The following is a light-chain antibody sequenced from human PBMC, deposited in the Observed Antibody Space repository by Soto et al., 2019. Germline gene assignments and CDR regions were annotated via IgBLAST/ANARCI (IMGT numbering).Light chain of an antibody. Sequence: DIQMTQSPSSLSASVGDRITINCRASQSVSKYLKWYQHKLGKAPELLIYAASSLYSGVPSRFSGSGSGTYFALTISNIQREDSESYYCQQTYTSPGTFGQGTKVEIK. V-gene: IGKV1-39*01. CDR1: QSVSKY. CDR3: QQTYTSPGT. J-gene: IGKJ1*01. CDR2: AAS.